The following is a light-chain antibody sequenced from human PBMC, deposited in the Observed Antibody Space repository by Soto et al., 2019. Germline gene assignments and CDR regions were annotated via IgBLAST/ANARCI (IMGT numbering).Light chain of an antibody. CDR2: EDN. CDR1: SGSIASNY. J-gene: IGLJ2*01. CDR3: QSYDSSDHVI. V-gene: IGLV6-57*04. Sequence: NFMLTQPHSVSESPGETVTISCTRSSGSIASNYVHWYQQRPRSAPTTVISEDNQRPSGVPHRFSGSIDSSSNSASLTISGLTTKDEADYFCQSYDSSDHVIFGGGTQLTVL.